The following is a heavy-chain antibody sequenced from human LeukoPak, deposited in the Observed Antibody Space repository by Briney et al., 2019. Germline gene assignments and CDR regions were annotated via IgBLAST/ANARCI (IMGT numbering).Heavy chain of an antibody. D-gene: IGHD3-22*01. J-gene: IGHJ4*02. CDR2: INPNSGGT. CDR1: GYTFTGYY. CDR3: AVMTYYYDSSGYLFDY. Sequence: PGESLKISCKASGYTFTGYYMHWVRQAPGQGLEWMGRINPNSGGTNYAQKFQGRVTMTRDTSISTAYMELSRLRSDDTAVYYCAVMTYYYDSSGYLFDYWGQGTLVTVSS. V-gene: IGHV1-2*06.